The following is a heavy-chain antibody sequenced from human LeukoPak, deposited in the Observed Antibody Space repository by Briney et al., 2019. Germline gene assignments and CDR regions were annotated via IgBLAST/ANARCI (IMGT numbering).Heavy chain of an antibody. CDR1: GFTFSSYG. D-gene: IGHD6-13*01. V-gene: IGHV3-23*01. Sequence: GGSLRLSCAASGFTFSSYGMTWVRQAPGKGLEWVSSISGTGGGTYYADSVKGRFTISRDNSKNTLYLQMNSLRAEDTAVYYCAKDRPYSSSWYGAGDYWSQGTLVTVSS. J-gene: IGHJ4*02. CDR3: AKDRPYSSSWYGAGDY. CDR2: ISGTGGGT.